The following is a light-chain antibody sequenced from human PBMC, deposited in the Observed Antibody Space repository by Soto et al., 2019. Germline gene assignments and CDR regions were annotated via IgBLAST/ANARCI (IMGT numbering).Light chain of an antibody. V-gene: IGKV1-5*01. Sequence: DIQMTQAPSTLSASVGDRDTITCRASQSINAWLAWYQQKPGKAPKLLIYDVSTLDSGVPSRFSGSASGTEFTLTISNLESDDFATYYCQQYHRYSTFGQGTRVDIK. CDR1: QSINAW. CDR3: QQYHRYST. J-gene: IGKJ1*01. CDR2: DVS.